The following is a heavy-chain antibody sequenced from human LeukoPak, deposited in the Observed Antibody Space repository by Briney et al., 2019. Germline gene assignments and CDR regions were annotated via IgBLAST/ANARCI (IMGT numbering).Heavy chain of an antibody. CDR2: ISYDGSNK. CDR3: ANYYGSGSYYYYGTDV. D-gene: IGHD3-10*01. V-gene: IGHV3-30*18. J-gene: IGHJ6*02. CDR1: GFTFSSYG. Sequence: GGSLRLSCAASGFTFSSYGMHWVRQAPGKGLEWVAVISYDGSNKYYADSVKGRFTISRDNSKNTLYLQMNSLRAEDTAVYYCANYYGSGSYYYYGTDVWGQGTTVTASS.